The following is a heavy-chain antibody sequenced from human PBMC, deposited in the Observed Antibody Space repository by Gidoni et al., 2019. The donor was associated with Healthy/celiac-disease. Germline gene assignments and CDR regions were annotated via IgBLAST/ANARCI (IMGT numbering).Heavy chain of an antibody. V-gene: IGHV4-34*01. Sequence: QVQLQQWGAGLLKPSETLSLTCAVYGWSFSGYYWSWIRQPPGKGLEWIGEINHSGSTNYNPSLKSRVTISVDTSKNQFSLKLSSVTAADTAVYYCARGLRKDSNYANIFDYWGQGTLVTVSS. CDR3: ARGLRKDSNYANIFDY. CDR1: GWSFSGYY. D-gene: IGHD4-4*01. CDR2: INHSGST. J-gene: IGHJ4*02.